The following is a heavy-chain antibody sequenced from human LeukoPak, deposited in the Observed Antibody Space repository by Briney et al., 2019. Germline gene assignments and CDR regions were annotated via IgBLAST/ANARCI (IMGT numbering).Heavy chain of an antibody. J-gene: IGHJ4*02. CDR3: ARVGKSGWDFDH. CDR1: GFTFSAYW. CDR2: INEHGSLK. Sequence: GESLRLSCAASGFTFSAYWMTWVRQAPGKGLEWVANINEHGSLKYYVDSVKGRFTISRDNTKNSLFLQMNSLGAEDTAVYYCARVGKSGWDFDHWGQGTLVTVSS. V-gene: IGHV3-7*02. D-gene: IGHD6-19*01.